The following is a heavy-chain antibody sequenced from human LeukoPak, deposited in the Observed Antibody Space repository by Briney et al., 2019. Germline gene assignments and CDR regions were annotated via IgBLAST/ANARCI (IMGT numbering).Heavy chain of an antibody. CDR2: TSSSDSTK. Sequence: PGGSLRLSCAASGFTFSSYWMTWVRQAPGKGLEWVSYTSSSDSTKYYADSVKGRFTISRDNAKNSLYLQMNGLRDEDTAVYYCARVTDTALDYFNGMGVWGQGTTVTVSS. D-gene: IGHD5-18*01. J-gene: IGHJ6*02. CDR3: ARVTDTALDYFNGMGV. V-gene: IGHV3-48*02. CDR1: GFTFSSYW.